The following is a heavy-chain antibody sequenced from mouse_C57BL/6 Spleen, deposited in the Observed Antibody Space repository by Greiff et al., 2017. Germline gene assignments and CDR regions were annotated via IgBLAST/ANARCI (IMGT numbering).Heavy chain of an antibody. CDR1: GYTFTSYT. CDR2: INPSSGYT. Sequence: QVQLQQSGAELARPGASVKMSCKASGYTFTSYTMHWVKQRPGQGLEWIGYINPSSGYTKYNQKFKDKATLTADKSSSTAYMQLSSLTSEDSAVYYGARFDDYDKYFDVWGTGTTVTVSS. J-gene: IGHJ1*03. CDR3: ARFDDYDKYFDV. V-gene: IGHV1-4*01. D-gene: IGHD2-4*01.